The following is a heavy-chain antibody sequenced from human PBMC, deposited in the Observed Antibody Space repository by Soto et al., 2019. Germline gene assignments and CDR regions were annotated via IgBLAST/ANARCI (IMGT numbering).Heavy chain of an antibody. Sequence: ASVKVSCKASGYTFTGYYMHWVRQAPGQGLEWMGWINPNSGGTNYAQKFQGRVTMTRDTSISTAYMELSRLRSDDTAVYYCARALLLYSSGWYYFDYWGQGTLVTV. CDR1: GYTFTGYY. CDR2: INPNSGGT. D-gene: IGHD6-19*01. J-gene: IGHJ4*02. V-gene: IGHV1-2*02. CDR3: ARALLLYSSGWYYFDY.